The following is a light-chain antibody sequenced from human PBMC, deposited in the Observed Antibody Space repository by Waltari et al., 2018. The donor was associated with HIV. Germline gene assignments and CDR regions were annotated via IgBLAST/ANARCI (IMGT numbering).Light chain of an antibody. CDR2: EVY. CDR3: SSYAGINTYVL. V-gene: IGLV2-8*01. CDR1: SSDVGGNNY. Sequence: QSALTQPPSASGSPGQSVTISCNGTSSDVGGNNYVSWYQQYPGKAPRLMIYEVYKRPQGGPHRFSGSKSGNTAALTVSGLQAEDEANYYCSSYAGINTYVLFGGGTKLTVL. J-gene: IGLJ2*01.